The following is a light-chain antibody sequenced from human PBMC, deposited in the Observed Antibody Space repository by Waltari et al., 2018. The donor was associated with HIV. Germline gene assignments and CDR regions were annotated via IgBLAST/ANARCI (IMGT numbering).Light chain of an antibody. V-gene: IGLV2-23*02. Sequence: QSALTQPASVSESPGQSITISCPGTGRGICNYNLLSRYQQYPGKDPKLIIYEVNKRPSGVSSRFSGSKSGNTASLTVSGLQAEDEADYYCSSYAGSSTLWVFGGGTQLTVL. CDR1: GRGICNYNL. J-gene: IGLJ3*02. CDR3: SSYAGSSTLWV. CDR2: EVN.